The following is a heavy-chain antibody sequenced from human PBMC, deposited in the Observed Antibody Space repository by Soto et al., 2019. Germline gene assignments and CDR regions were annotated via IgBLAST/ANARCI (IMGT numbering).Heavy chain of an antibody. CDR3: ARGRGIAAAGTDAYYYYYYGMDV. CDR1: GGSFSGYY. Sequence: SETLSLTCAVYGGSFSGYYWSWIRQPPGKGLEWIGEINHSGSTNYNPSLKSRVTISVDTSKNQFSLKLSSVTAADTAVYYCARGRGIAAAGTDAYYYYYYGMDVWGQGTTVTVSS. V-gene: IGHV4-34*01. CDR2: INHSGST. D-gene: IGHD6-13*01. J-gene: IGHJ6*02.